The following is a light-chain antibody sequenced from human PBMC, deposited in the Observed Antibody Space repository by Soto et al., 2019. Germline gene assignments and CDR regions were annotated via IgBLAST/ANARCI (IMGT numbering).Light chain of an antibody. CDR1: QSISSW. Sequence: DIQMTQSPSTLSASVRDRVTITCRASQSISSWLAWYQQKPGKAPNLLIYKASSLESGVPSRFSGSGSGTEFTLTISSLQPDDFATYYCQQYNSYPTFGGGTKVEIK. CDR3: QQYNSYPT. J-gene: IGKJ4*01. CDR2: KAS. V-gene: IGKV1-5*03.